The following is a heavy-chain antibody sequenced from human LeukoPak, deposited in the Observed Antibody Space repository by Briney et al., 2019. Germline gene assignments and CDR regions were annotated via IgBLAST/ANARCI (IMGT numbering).Heavy chain of an antibody. CDR1: GGTFSSYA. J-gene: IGHJ6*03. V-gene: IGHV1-69*06. CDR2: IIPIFGTA. D-gene: IGHD2-8*02. CDR3: ARAGGGGGGFVYYYYTRDV. Sequence: GASVKVSCKASGGTFSSYAISWVRQAPGQGLEWMGGIIPIFGTANYAQKFQGRVTITADKSTSTAYMELSSLRSEDTVVYYCARAGGGGGGFVYYYYTRDVGGKGTRFPVSS.